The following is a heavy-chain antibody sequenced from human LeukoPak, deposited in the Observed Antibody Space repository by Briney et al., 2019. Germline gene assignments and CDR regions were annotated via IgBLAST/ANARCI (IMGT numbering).Heavy chain of an antibody. CDR2: ISYDGSNK. V-gene: IGHV3-30*18. J-gene: IGHJ4*02. Sequence: GGSLRLSCAASGFTFSSYGMHWVRQAPGKGLEWVAVISYDGSNKYYADSVKGRFTISRDNSKNTLYLQMNSLRAEDTAVYYCAKEIFPMPSQYYFDYWGQGTLVTVSS. CDR1: GFTFSSYG. CDR3: AKEIFPMPSQYYFDY. D-gene: IGHD2-21*01.